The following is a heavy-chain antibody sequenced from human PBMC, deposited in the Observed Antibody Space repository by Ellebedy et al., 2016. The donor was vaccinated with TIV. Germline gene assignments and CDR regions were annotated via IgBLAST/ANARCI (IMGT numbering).Heavy chain of an antibody. J-gene: IGHJ5*02. D-gene: IGHD4-17*01. CDR1: EFSFRSYW. CDR3: ARRASYGDYAVQVNPWFDP. Sequence: GESLKISCAASEFSFRSYWMTWVRQAPGKGLEWVANIRQDGDEKYYVESVKGRFTISRDNAKNSLFLQMNSLRVEDTAVYYCARRASYGDYAVQVNPWFDPWGQGTLVTVSS. CDR2: IRQDGDEK. V-gene: IGHV3-7*01.